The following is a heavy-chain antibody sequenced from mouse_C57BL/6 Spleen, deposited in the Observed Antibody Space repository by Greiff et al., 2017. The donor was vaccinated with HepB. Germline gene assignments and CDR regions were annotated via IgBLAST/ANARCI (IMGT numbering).Heavy chain of an antibody. D-gene: IGHD1-1*01. CDR3: ARRNYGSSYRYYFDY. CDR2: IDPANGNT. Sequence: VQLQQSVAELVRPGASVKLSCTASGFNIKNTYMHWVKQRPEQGLEWIGRIDPANGNTKYAPKFQGKATITADTSSNTAYLQLSSLTSEDTAIYYCARRNYGSSYRYYFDYWGQGTTLTVSS. CDR1: GFNIKNTY. J-gene: IGHJ2*01. V-gene: IGHV14-3*01.